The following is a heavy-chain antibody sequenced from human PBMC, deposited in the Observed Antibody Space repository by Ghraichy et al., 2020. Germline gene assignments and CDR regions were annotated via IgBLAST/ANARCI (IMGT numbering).Heavy chain of an antibody. V-gene: IGHV4-39*01. CDR3: ARRADYYGSGSYGPKFDY. J-gene: IGHJ4*02. D-gene: IGHD3-10*01. Sequence: SETLSLTCTVSGGSISSSSYYWGWIRQPPGKGLEWIGSIYYSGSTYYNPSLKSRVTISVDTSKNQFSLKLSSVTAADTAVYYCARRADYYGSGSYGPKFDYWGQGTLVTVSS. CDR2: IYYSGST. CDR1: GGSISSSSYY.